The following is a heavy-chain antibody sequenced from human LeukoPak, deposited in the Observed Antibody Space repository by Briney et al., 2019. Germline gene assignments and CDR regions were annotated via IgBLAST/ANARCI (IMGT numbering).Heavy chain of an antibody. CDR2: ISGSGGST. V-gene: IGHV3-23*01. CDR3: AKDLRYSSSWYGGTDAFDI. D-gene: IGHD6-13*01. Sequence: GGSLRLSCAASGFTFSSYAMSWVRQAPGKGLEWVSAISGSGGSTYYADSVKGRFTISRDNSKNTLYLQMNSLRAEDTAVYYCAKDLRYSSSWYGGTDAFDIWGQGTMVTASS. CDR1: GFTFSSYA. J-gene: IGHJ3*02.